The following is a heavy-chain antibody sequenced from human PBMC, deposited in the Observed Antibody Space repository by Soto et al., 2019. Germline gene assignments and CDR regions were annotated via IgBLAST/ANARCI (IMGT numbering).Heavy chain of an antibody. Sequence: SETLSLTCSVSGGSISNSSYYWGWIRQPPGKGLEWIGSVHYSGSTYYNPSLKSRVTIAVDTSKNQFSLQLNSVTPEDTAVYYCARGGAAAGPDYWGQGTLVTVSS. V-gene: IGHV4-39*01. J-gene: IGHJ4*02. D-gene: IGHD6-13*01. CDR3: ARGGAAAGPDY. CDR2: VHYSGST. CDR1: GGSISNSSYY.